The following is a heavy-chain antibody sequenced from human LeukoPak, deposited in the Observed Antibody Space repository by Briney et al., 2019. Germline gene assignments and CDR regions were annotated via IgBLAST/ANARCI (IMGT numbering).Heavy chain of an antibody. CDR1: GFTFSSYG. V-gene: IGHV3-30*18. Sequence: GGSLTLSCAASGFTFSSYGMHWVRQAPGKGLEWVTVISYDGSNKYSADSVKGRFTISRDNSKNTVFLQMDSLRAEDTAVYYCAKDTSRGSSYVRYYYYYGMDVWGPGTTVTVSS. CDR3: AKDTSRGSSYVRYYYYYGMDV. CDR2: ISYDGSNK. J-gene: IGHJ6*02. D-gene: IGHD5-18*01.